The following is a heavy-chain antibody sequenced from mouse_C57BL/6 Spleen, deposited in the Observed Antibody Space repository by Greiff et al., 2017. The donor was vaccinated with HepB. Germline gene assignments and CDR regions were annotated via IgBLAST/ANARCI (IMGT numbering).Heavy chain of an antibody. J-gene: IGHJ4*01. CDR3: ARVRSYYYGSSWDYYAMDY. D-gene: IGHD1-1*01. CDR1: GFTFSDYG. Sequence: EVQLVESGGGLVKPGGSLKLSCAASGFTFSDYGMHWVRQAPEKGLEWVAYISSGSSTIYYADTVKGRCTISRDTAKNTLFLQMTSLRSEDTAMYYCARVRSYYYGSSWDYYAMDYWGQGTSVTVSS. V-gene: IGHV5-17*01. CDR2: ISSGSSTI.